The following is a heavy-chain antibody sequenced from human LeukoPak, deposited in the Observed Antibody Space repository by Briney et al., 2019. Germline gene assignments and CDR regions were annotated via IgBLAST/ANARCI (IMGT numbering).Heavy chain of an antibody. CDR1: GFTFDDYG. D-gene: IGHD6-13*01. V-gene: IGHV3-20*04. CDR2: INWNGGST. Sequence: GGSLRLSCAASGFTFDDYGMSWVRQAPGKGLEWVSGINWNGGSTGYADSMKGRFTISRDNAKNSLYLQMNSLRAEDTALYYCARDHSSSWPDAFDIWGQGTMVTVST. J-gene: IGHJ3*02. CDR3: ARDHSSSWPDAFDI.